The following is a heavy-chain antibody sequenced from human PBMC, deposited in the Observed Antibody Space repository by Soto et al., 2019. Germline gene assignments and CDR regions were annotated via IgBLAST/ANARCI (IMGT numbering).Heavy chain of an antibody. D-gene: IGHD2-21*01. Sequence: VQLRQSGSGLVKPSGTLSLTCFVSGTSISSTFWWTWVRQAPGKVLEWIGEIYHSGMAKYNPSLKSRVTISVDKSSNQFSLTLTSVTAADTVMYYCATLPPRIVVVMSPFPSWGQGTPVTVSS. CDR2: IYHSGMA. CDR3: ATLPPRIVVVMSPFPS. J-gene: IGHJ4*02. CDR1: GTSISSTFW. V-gene: IGHV4-4*02.